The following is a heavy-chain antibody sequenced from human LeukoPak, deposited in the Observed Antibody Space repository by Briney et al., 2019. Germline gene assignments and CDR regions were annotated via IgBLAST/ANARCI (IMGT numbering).Heavy chain of an antibody. J-gene: IGHJ6*03. CDR2: IYSGGST. V-gene: IGHV3-66*04. Sequence: PGGSLRLSCAASGFTVSSSYMSWVRQAPGKGLEWVSVIYSGGSTYYADSVKGRFTISRDNSKNTLYLQMNSLRAEDTAVYYCARRAGYSSGWYSTYYYYMDVWGKGTTVTISS. CDR1: GFTVSSSY. D-gene: IGHD6-19*01. CDR3: ARRAGYSSGWYSTYYYYMDV.